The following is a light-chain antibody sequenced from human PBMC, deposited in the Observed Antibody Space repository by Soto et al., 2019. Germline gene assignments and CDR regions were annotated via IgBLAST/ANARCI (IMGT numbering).Light chain of an antibody. J-gene: IGKJ2*01. CDR1: QSVSSN. V-gene: IGKV3-15*01. Sequence: EIVMTQSPATLSVSPGERATLSCRASQSVSSNLAWYQQKPGQAPRLLIYGASTRATGIPARFSGSGSGTEFTLTISSLQFEDFAVYYCQQYNNWQTFGQGTKLEIK. CDR2: GAS. CDR3: QQYNNWQT.